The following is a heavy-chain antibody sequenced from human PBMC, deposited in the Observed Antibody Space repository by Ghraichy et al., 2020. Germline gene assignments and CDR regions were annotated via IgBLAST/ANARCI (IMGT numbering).Heavy chain of an antibody. Sequence: KVSCKASGGTFSSYAISWVRQAPGQGLEWMGGIIPIFGTANYAQKFQGRVTITADESTSTAYMELSSLRSEDTAVYYCAREGGIVVVPAAIDQGYFQHWGQGTLVTVSS. CDR3: AREGGIVVVPAAIDQGYFQH. CDR2: IIPIFGTA. J-gene: IGHJ1*01. D-gene: IGHD2-2*02. V-gene: IGHV1-69*01. CDR1: GGTFSSYA.